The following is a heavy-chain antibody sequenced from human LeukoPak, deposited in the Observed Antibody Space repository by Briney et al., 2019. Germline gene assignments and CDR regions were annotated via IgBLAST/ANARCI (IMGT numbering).Heavy chain of an antibody. CDR3: AKEGDCGGDCYSFLYYYYYGMDV. V-gene: IGHV3-23*01. D-gene: IGHD2-21*02. J-gene: IGHJ6*02. Sequence: GGSLRLSCAASGFTFSDYAMSWVRQAPGKGLEWVSVVSGTGGTTYYADSVKGRFTISRDNSKNTLYLQMNSLRAEDTAVYYRAKEGDCGGDCYSFLYYYYYGMDVWGQGTTVTVSS. CDR1: GFTFSDYA. CDR2: VSGTGGTT.